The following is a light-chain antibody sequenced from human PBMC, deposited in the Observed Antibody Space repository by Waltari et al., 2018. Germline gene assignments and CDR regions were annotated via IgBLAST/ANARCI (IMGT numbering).Light chain of an antibody. CDR3: ATWVSSLRAVV. V-gene: IGLV1-51*01. CDR2: DHY. J-gene: IGLJ2*01. CDR1: GPTIGNNE. Sequence: QSVLTQPPSVSAAPGQKVTISCTVRGPTIGNNEVPCYRQLPGTAPKPLITDHYRRSSGIPNLFSASNPGTSATLRITGLQTGDEADYYCATWVSSLRAVVFGGGSKLTVL.